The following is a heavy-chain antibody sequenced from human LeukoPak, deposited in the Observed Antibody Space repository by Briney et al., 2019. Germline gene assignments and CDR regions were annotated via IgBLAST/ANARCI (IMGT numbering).Heavy chain of an antibody. Sequence: PSQTLSLTCTVSGDSISSGTYYWSWIRQPAGKGLEWIGRVYSSGNTNYNPSLKSRVTISTDTSKNQFSLKLSSVTAADTAAYYCARGVGSSSSNWFDPWGQGTLVTVSS. CDR2: VYSSGNT. CDR3: ARGVGSSSSNWFDP. V-gene: IGHV4-61*02. J-gene: IGHJ5*02. CDR1: GDSISSGTYY. D-gene: IGHD6-6*01.